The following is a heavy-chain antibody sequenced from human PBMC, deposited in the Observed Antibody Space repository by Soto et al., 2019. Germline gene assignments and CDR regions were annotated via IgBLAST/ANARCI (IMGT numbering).Heavy chain of an antibody. V-gene: IGHV1-8*01. CDR2: MNPNSGNT. J-gene: IGHJ3*02. CDR1: GYTFTSYD. D-gene: IGHD3-3*01. CDR3: ARLPPIYDFWSGYYYFQPAGAFDI. Sequence: ASVKVSCKASGYTFTSYDINWVRQATGQGLEWMGWMNPNSGNTGYAQKFQGRVTMTRNTSISTAYMELSSLRSEDTAVYYCARLPPIYDFWSGYYYFQPAGAFDIWGQGTMVTVSS.